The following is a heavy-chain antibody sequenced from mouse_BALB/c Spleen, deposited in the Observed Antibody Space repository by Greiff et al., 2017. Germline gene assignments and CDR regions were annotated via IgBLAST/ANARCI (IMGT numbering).Heavy chain of an antibody. Sequence: QVQLQQSGPDLVAPSQSLSITCTVSGFSLTSYGVHWVRQPPGKGLEWLVVIWSDGSTTYNSALKSRLSISKDNSKSQVFLKMNSLQTDDTAMYYCARQGSSYDYYAMDYWGQGTSVTVSS. CDR3: ARQGSSYDYYAMDY. V-gene: IGHV2-6-2*01. CDR1: GFSLTSYG. CDR2: IWSDGST. D-gene: IGHD1-1*01. J-gene: IGHJ4*01.